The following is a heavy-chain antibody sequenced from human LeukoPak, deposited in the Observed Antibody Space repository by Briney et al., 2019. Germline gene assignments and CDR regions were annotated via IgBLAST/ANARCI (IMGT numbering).Heavy chain of an antibody. CDR2: ISYDGSNK. D-gene: IGHD5-18*01. CDR3: ARGRKYTSGYRVTELGSGYSDY. V-gene: IGHV3-30*04. J-gene: IGHJ4*02. Sequence: GRSLRLSCAASGFTFSSYAMHWVRQAPGPGLEWVAVISYDGSNKYYADSVKGRFTISRDNSKNTLYLQMNSLRAADTAVYYCARGRKYTSGYRVTELGSGYSDYWGQGTLVTVSS. CDR1: GFTFSSYA.